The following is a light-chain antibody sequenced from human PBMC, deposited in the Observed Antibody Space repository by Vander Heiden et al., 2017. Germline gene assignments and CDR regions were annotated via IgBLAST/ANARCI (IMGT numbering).Light chain of an antibody. Sequence: EVVLTQSPGTLSLSPGERATLSCRASQSVSSTYLAWYQQKPGQAPRLLIYGASSRATGIPDRFSGSGSGTDFTLTISRLEPEDFAVYFCQQYDTSRGRTCGGGTKVEI. CDR3: QQYDTSRGRT. CDR2: GAS. V-gene: IGKV3-20*01. CDR1: QSVSSTY. J-gene: IGKJ4*01.